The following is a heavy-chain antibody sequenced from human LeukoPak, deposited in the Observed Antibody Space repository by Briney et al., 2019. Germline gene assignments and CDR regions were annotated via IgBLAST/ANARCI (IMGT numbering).Heavy chain of an antibody. CDR2: ICYDGSNK. CDR1: GFTFRSYG. J-gene: IGHJ4*02. Sequence: GGSLRLSCAESGFTFRSYGMHWVRQAPRKGLEWVAVICYDGSNKYYADSVKGRFTISRDNSKNTLYLQMNSLRAEDTAVYYCAKATWKYWGQGTLVTVSS. V-gene: IGHV3-33*06. D-gene: IGHD1-1*01. CDR3: AKATWKY.